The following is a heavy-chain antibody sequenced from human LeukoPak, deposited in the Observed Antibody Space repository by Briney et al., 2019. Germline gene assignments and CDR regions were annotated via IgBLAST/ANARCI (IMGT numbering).Heavy chain of an antibody. Sequence: GGSLRLSCTTSGFIFSNYWMHWVRQAPGKGLVWVSRISSDGSSTEYADSVKGRFTISRDNAKNSLYLQMNSLRAEDTALYYCAKDMVGAFDYWGQGTLVTVSS. V-gene: IGHV3-74*03. D-gene: IGHD1-26*01. J-gene: IGHJ4*02. CDR2: ISSDGSST. CDR3: AKDMVGAFDY. CDR1: GFIFSNYW.